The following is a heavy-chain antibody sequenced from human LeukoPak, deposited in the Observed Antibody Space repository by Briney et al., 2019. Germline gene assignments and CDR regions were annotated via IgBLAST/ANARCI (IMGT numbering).Heavy chain of an antibody. V-gene: IGHV1-2*02. CDR3: ARDPGRFERDF. J-gene: IGHJ4*02. CDR1: GYTFTAYY. CDR2: IHPDSGDT. Sequence: ASVKVFCKASGYTFTAYYLYWVRQAPGQGLEWMGWIHPDSGDTAYAQKLQGRVTLTRDTSISTAYMEVDRLRSDDTAIYYCARDPGRFERDFWGQGTLVTVSS. D-gene: IGHD3-3*01.